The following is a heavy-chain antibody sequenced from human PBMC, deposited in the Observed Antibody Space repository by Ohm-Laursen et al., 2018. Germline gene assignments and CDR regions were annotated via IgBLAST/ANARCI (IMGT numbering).Heavy chain of an antibody. J-gene: IGHJ4*02. CDR1: GGSFSGYY. CDR3: AGNRSSTGGIDY. Sequence: SETLSLTCAVYGGSFSGYYWSWIRQPPGKGLEWIGEINHNGSTNYNPSLKSRVTISVDTSKNQFSLKLSSVTAADTAVYYCAGNRSSTGGIDYWGQGTLVTVSS. D-gene: IGHD6-13*01. V-gene: IGHV4-34*01. CDR2: INHNGST.